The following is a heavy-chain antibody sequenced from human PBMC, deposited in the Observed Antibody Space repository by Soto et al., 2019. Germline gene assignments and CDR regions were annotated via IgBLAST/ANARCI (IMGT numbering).Heavy chain of an antibody. CDR2: IRCNRHDI. V-gene: IGHV3-9*01. D-gene: IGHD5-12*01. CDR1: GFNFYDYV. Sequence: GGSLRLSCAPSGFNFYDYVIHWVRQAPGQGLEWVASIRCNRHDIGYADSVTGRFTISRDNAKHSRFLHMNGLRTDESGLYNSAKDVTATLLRHLGSWGEGTLVRVAS. J-gene: IGHJ5*02. CDR3: AKDVTATLLRHLGS.